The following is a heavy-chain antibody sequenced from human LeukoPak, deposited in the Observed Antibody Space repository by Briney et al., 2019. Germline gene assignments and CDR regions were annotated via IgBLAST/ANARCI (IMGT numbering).Heavy chain of an antibody. D-gene: IGHD3-9*01. J-gene: IGHJ4*02. CDR1: GYTFTGYH. CDR3: ARESDYHILTGPFDY. Sequence: ASVKVSCKASGYTFTGYHMHWVRQAPGQGLEWMGWINPKSGYTDYAQNFQGRVTMTRDTSISTAYMDLRTLRSDDTAMYYCARESDYHILTGPFDYWGQGTLVTVSS. V-gene: IGHV1-2*02. CDR2: INPKSGYT.